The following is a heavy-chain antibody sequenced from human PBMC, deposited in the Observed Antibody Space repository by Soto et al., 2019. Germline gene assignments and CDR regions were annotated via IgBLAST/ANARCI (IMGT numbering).Heavy chain of an antibody. CDR1: GVSLSTTAGG. D-gene: IGHD2-2*01. V-gene: IGHV2-5*02. J-gene: IGHJ4*02. Sequence: QITLKESGPTLVKPTQTLTLTCTFSGVSLSTTAGGVGWIRQPPGKALEWLALIYWDDDERYSPSLKSRLTITKDTSKNHVVLTMTNADPVDTATYYCAHGACSSADCYPNPYLDYWGKGILVTVSP. CDR2: IYWDDDE. CDR3: AHGACSSADCYPNPYLDY.